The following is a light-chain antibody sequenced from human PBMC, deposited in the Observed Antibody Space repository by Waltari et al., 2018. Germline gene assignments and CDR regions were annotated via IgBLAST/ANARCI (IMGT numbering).Light chain of an antibody. CDR3: QQYYNAPLT. V-gene: IGKV4-1*01. J-gene: IGKJ4*01. CDR2: WAS. Sequence: EIVMTQSPDSLAVSLGERATINCRSSQRLLKSSNTKNDLGWYQQKPGQPPKLLVRWASARESGVPARFSGSGSGTDFTLTISSLQAEDVAVYYCQQYYNAPLTFGGGTKVEIK. CDR1: QRLLKSSNTKND.